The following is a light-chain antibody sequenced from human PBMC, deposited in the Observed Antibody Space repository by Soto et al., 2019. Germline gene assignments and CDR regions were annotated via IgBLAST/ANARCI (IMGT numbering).Light chain of an antibody. J-gene: IGKJ2*01. Sequence: DIQMTQSPSTLSASVGDTVSITCRASQSISGWMAWYQQKPGKVPKLLIFDASSLESGVPSRFSGSGFGTIFTLTISGLQPGDFATYYCQQYNSYPYTFGQGTKLEIK. V-gene: IGKV1-5*01. CDR2: DAS. CDR1: QSISGW. CDR3: QQYNSYPYT.